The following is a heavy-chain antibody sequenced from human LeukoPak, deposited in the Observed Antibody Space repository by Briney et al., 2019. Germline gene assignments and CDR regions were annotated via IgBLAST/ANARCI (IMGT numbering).Heavy chain of an antibody. CDR2: ISYDGSNK. V-gene: IGHV3-30*04. D-gene: IGHD6-19*01. CDR1: GFTFSSYA. CDR3: ARDPQWLVRFDY. J-gene: IGHJ4*02. Sequence: GSLRLSCAASGFTFSSYAMHWVRQAPGKGLEWVAVISYDGSNKYYADSVKGRFTISRDNSKNTLYLQMNSLRAEDTAVYYCARDPQWLVRFDYWGQGTLVTVSS.